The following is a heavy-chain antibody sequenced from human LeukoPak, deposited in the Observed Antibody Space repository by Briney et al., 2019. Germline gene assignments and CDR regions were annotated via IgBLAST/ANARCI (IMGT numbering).Heavy chain of an antibody. Sequence: GGSLRLSCAASGFTFSGSEMNWVRQAPGKGLEWVSYISTNGRTIYYADSVKGRFTMSRDNAKNSLYLQMNTLRVEDTAVYYCARDPGRSGWDYWGQGALVTVSS. CDR3: ARDPGRSGWDY. J-gene: IGHJ4*02. D-gene: IGHD6-19*01. CDR2: ISTNGRTI. V-gene: IGHV3-48*03. CDR1: GFTFSGSE.